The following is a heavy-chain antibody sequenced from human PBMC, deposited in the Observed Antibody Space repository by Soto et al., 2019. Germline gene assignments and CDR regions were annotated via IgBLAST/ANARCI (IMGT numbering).Heavy chain of an antibody. Sequence: GGSLRLSCAAYGFTFSSYAMNWVRQAPATGLELVFSISASGSITHYADSVKGRFTIPRDNSKNTLYLQMNSLRAEDTAVYYGAYKFDITISNDNYYGMDVWGQGTTVTVSS. J-gene: IGHJ6*02. D-gene: IGHD3-9*01. CDR1: GFTFSSYA. V-gene: IGHV3-23*01. CDR2: ISASGSIT. CDR3: AYKFDITISNDNYYGMDV.